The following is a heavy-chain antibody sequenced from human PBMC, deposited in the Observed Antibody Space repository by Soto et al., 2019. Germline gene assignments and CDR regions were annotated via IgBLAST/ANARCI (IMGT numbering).Heavy chain of an antibody. D-gene: IGHD3-3*02. Sequence: SGPTLVNPTQTLTLTCTFSGFSLSTSGMCVSWIRQPPGKSLEWLARIDWDDDKYYSTSLKTRLTISKDTSKNQVVLTMTNMDPLDTATYYCARIAEGRHLGFDPWGQGTLVTVSS. CDR1: GFSLSTSGMC. V-gene: IGHV2-70*11. CDR3: ARIAEGRHLGFDP. J-gene: IGHJ5*02. CDR2: IDWDDDK.